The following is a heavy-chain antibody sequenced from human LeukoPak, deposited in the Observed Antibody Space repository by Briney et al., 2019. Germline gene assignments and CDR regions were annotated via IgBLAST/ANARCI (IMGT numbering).Heavy chain of an antibody. CDR3: ARLVGWGRFLEWLLPPRSNWFDP. J-gene: IGHJ5*02. V-gene: IGHV4-39*01. Sequence: SETLSLTCTVSGGSISSSSYYWGWIRQPPGKGLEWIGSIYYSGSTYYNPSLKSRVTISVDTSKNQFSLKLSSVTAADTAVYYCARLVGWGRFLEWLLPPRSNWFDPWGQGTLVTVSS. D-gene: IGHD3-3*01. CDR1: GGSISSSSYY. CDR2: IYYSGST.